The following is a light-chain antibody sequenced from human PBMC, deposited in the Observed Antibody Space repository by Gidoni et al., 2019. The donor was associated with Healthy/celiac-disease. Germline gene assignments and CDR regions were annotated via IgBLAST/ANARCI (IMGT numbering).Light chain of an antibody. CDR1: QSISSW. V-gene: IGKV1-5*03. J-gene: IGKJ3*01. CDR3: QQYNSYPFT. Sequence: TCRASQSISSWLAWYQQKPGKAPKLLIYKASSLESGVPSRFSGSGSGTEFTLTISSLQPDDFATYYCQQYNSYPFTFXPXTKVDIK. CDR2: KAS.